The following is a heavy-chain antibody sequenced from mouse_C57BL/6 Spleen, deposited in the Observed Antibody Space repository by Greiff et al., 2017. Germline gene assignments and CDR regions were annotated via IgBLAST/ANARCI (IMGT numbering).Heavy chain of an antibody. J-gene: IGHJ1*03. V-gene: IGHV3-1*01. D-gene: IGHD2-10*02. Sequence: EVQRVESGPGMVKPSQSLSLTCTVTGYSITSGYDWHCIRHFPGNKLEWMGYISYSGSTNYNPSLKSRISITHDTSKNQCLLKWNAVTTEDTATYYCARGGYGNYGYFDVWGTGTTVTVSS. CDR1: GYSITSGYD. CDR2: ISYSGST. CDR3: ARGGYGNYGYFDV.